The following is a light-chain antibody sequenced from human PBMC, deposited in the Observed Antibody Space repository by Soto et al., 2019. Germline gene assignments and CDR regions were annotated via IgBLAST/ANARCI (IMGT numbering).Light chain of an antibody. Sequence: EIVLTQSPGTLSLPPGERATLSCRASQGVTPAYLAWYQHKPGQAPRLLIYGASNRATGIPDRFSGSGSGTDFTLTISRLEPEDFAMYYCQQYGRSKRWTFGQGTKVEVK. CDR2: GAS. CDR3: QQYGRSKRWT. J-gene: IGKJ1*01. V-gene: IGKV3-20*01. CDR1: QGVTPAY.